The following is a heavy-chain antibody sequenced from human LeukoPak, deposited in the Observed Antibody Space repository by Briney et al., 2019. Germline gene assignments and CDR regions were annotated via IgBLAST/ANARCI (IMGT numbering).Heavy chain of an antibody. CDR2: IWYDGSNK. J-gene: IGHJ5*02. CDR3: ARDYYYGSGPGGGFDP. CDR1: GFTFSSYG. D-gene: IGHD3-10*01. Sequence: GRSLRLSCAASGFTFSSYGMHWVRQAPGKGLEWVAVIWYDGSNKYYADSVKGRFTISRDNSKNTLYLQMNSLRAEDTAVYYCARDYYYGSGPGGGFDPWGQGTLVTVSS. V-gene: IGHV3-33*01.